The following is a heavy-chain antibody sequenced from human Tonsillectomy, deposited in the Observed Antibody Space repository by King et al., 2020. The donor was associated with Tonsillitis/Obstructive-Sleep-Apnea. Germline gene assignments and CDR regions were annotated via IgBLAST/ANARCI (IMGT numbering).Heavy chain of an antibody. CDR1: GFTFSHAW. D-gene: IGHD3-10*01. CDR2: VKNKAVGGTT. V-gene: IGHV3-15*01. Sequence: VQLVESGGGLVKPGGSLRLSCAASGFTFSHAWMSWVRQAPGKGLEWVGRVKNKAVGGTTDYTTPVKGRFTILRDDSKNTLYLQMNSLKPEDTAVYYCTARGGRYWGQGTLVTVSS. J-gene: IGHJ4*02. CDR3: TARGGRY.